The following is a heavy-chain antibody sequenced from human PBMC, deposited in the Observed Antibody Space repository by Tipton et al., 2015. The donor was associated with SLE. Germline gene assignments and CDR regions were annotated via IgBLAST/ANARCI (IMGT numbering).Heavy chain of an antibody. J-gene: IGHJ4*02. CDR1: GFTFSSYA. CDR3: AKDMVYSSGWYDY. D-gene: IGHD6-19*01. V-gene: IGHV3-23*01. Sequence: GSLRLSCAASGFTFSSYAMSWVRQAPGKGLEWVSSISGSGGSTYSADSVKGRFTISRDNPKNTLYLQMNSLRAEDTAVYYCAKDMVYSSGWYDYWGQGTLVTVSS. CDR2: ISGSGGST.